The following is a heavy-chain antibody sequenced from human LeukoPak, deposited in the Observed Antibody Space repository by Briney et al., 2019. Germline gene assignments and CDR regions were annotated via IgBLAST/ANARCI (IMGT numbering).Heavy chain of an antibody. CDR3: AKVEFTSDAFDI. CDR1: GLTFSIYA. J-gene: IGHJ3*02. CDR2: ISDSGTNT. V-gene: IGHV3-23*01. Sequence: GGSLRLSCAASGLTFSIYAVSWVRRAPGKGLEWVSGISDSGTNTYYADSVKGRATISRDSSKNTFYLHMSSLRAEDTAVYYCAKVEFTSDAFDIWGQGTMVTVSS.